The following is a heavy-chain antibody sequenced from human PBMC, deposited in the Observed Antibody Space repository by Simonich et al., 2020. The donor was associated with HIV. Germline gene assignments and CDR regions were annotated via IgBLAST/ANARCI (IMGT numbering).Heavy chain of an antibody. V-gene: IGHV4-34*01. Sequence: QVQLQQWGAGLLKPSETLSLTCAVYGGSFSGYYWSWIRQPPGKGLEWIGEINHSGSTNYNPSLKSRVTISVDTSKNQFSLKLSSVTAAYTAVYYCARGFYQRLYYFDYLGQGTLVTVSS. CDR2: INHSGST. J-gene: IGHJ4*02. CDR1: GGSFSGYY. CDR3: ARGFYQRLYYFDY. D-gene: IGHD2-2*01.